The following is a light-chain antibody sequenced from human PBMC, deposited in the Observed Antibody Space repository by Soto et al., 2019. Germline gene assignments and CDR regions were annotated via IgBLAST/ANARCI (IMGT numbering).Light chain of an antibody. CDR1: SSDIGGHHF. V-gene: IGLV2-14*01. CDR2: EVT. J-gene: IGLJ1*01. CDR3: SSYTSSSRYV. Sequence: QSVLTQPASVSGSPGQSITISCTGTSSDIGGHHFVSWYQQQSGKAPKLVIYEVTDRPSGVSDCFSGSKSGNTASLTISGLQPEDEADYYCSSYTSSSRYVFGTGTKVTVL.